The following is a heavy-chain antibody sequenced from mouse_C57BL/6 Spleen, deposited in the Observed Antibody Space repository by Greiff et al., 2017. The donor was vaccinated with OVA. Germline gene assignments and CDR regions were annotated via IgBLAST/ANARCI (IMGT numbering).Heavy chain of an antibody. J-gene: IGHJ2*01. CDR2: IYPGSGNT. CDR1: GYTFTDYY. CDR3: ARNYYGSSPFDY. Sequence: QVQLQQSGAELVRPGASVKLSCKASGYTFTDYYINWVKQRPGQGLEWIARIYPGSGNTYYNEKFKGKATLTAEKSSSTAYMQLSSLTSEDSAVYFCARNYYGSSPFDYWGQGTTLTVSS. D-gene: IGHD1-1*01. V-gene: IGHV1-76*01.